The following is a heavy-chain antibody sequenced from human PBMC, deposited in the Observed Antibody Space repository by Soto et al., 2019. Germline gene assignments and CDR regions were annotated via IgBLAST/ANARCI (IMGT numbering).Heavy chain of an antibody. D-gene: IGHD2-15*01. CDR3: SRDHCSGGSCHLLHAFDI. Sequence: ASVKVSCKASGYTFTSYAMHWVRQAPGQRIEWMGWINAGNGNTKYSQKFQGRDTITRDTSASTAYMELSSLISEDTALYYCSRDHCSGGSCHLLHAFDISGQGTMVTVSS. V-gene: IGHV1-3*01. J-gene: IGHJ3*02. CDR2: INAGNGNT. CDR1: GYTFTSYA.